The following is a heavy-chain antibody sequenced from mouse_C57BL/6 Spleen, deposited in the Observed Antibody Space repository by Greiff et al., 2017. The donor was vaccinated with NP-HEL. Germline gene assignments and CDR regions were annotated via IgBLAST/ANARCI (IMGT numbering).Heavy chain of an antibody. V-gene: IGHV1-72*01. Sequence: VQLQQPGAELVKPGASVKLSCKASGYTFTSYGRHWVKQRPGRGLEGRGRRDRNSGGTKYNEKFKSKATLTVDKPSSTAYMQLSSLTSEDSAVYYCARYPLSVYAMDYWGQGTSVTVSS. J-gene: IGHJ4*01. CDR2: RDRNSGGT. CDR3: ARYPLSVYAMDY. CDR1: GYTFTSYG.